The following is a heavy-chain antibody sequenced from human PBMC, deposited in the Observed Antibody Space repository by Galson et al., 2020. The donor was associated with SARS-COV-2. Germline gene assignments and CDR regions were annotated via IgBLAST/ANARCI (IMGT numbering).Heavy chain of an antibody. Sequence: GGFLRLSCAASGFTVSSNYMSWVRQAPGKGLEWVSVVYSGGGTYYADSVKGRFTISRDNSKNTLYLQMNSLRAGDTAVFYCARGSAAGTYWYFDLWGRGALVTVSS. D-gene: IGHD6-13*01. J-gene: IGHJ2*01. CDR1: GFTVSSNY. CDR2: VYSGGGT. CDR3: ARGSAAGTYWYFDL. V-gene: IGHV3-53*01.